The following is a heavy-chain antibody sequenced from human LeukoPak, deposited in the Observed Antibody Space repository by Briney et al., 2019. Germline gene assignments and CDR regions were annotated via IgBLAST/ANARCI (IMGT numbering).Heavy chain of an antibody. D-gene: IGHD3-3*01. J-gene: IGHJ6*02. Sequence: HPGGSLRLSCAASGFTFSSYWMSWVRQAPGKGLEWVANIKQDGSEKYYVDSVKGRFTISRDNAKNSLYLQMNSLRAEDTAVYYCARHIPVIWSSGYYYGMDVWGQGTTVTVSS. CDR3: ARHIPVIWSSGYYYGMDV. V-gene: IGHV3-7*01. CDR2: IKQDGSEK. CDR1: GFTFSSYW.